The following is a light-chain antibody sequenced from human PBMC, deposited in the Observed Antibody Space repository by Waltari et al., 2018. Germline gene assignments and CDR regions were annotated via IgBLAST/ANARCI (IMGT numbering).Light chain of an antibody. CDR1: QSVSSY. CDR3: QQRSNWPRT. Sequence: EIVLTQSPATLSLSPGERATLSCRASQSVSSYLAWYHQKPGQAPRLLISDASSRATGIPARFSGSGSGTDFTLTISSLEPEDFAVYYCQQRSNWPRTFGQGTKVEI. V-gene: IGKV3-11*01. J-gene: IGKJ1*01. CDR2: DAS.